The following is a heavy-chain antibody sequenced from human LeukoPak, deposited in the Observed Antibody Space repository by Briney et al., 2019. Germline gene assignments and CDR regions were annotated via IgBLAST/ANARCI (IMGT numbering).Heavy chain of an antibody. Sequence: GGSLRLSCAASGFTFSSYEMNWVRQAPGKGLEWVSYISSSGSTIYYADSVKGRFTISRDNAKNSRYLQMNSLRAEDTAVYYCASDGMERELPSGYYYYGMDVWGQGTTVTVSS. V-gene: IGHV3-48*03. D-gene: IGHD1-26*01. CDR1: GFTFSSYE. J-gene: IGHJ6*02. CDR2: ISSSGSTI. CDR3: ASDGMERELPSGYYYYGMDV.